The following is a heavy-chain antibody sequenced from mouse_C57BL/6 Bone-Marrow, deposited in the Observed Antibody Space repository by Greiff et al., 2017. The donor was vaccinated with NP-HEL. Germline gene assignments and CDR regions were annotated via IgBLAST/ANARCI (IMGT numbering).Heavy chain of an antibody. Sequence: EVQRVESGEGLVKPGGSLKLSCAASGFTFSSYAMYWVRQTPEKRLEWVAYISSGGDYIYYADTVKGRFTISRDNARNTMYLQMSSLKSEDTAMYYCTSSDYYGSSYDGFAYWGQGTLVTVSA. D-gene: IGHD1-1*01. CDR1: GFTFSSYA. CDR2: ISSGGDYI. J-gene: IGHJ3*01. CDR3: TSSDYYGSSYDGFAY. V-gene: IGHV5-9-1*02.